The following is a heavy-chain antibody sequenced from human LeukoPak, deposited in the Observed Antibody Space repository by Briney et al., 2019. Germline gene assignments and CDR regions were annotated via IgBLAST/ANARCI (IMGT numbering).Heavy chain of an antibody. D-gene: IGHD2-2*01. V-gene: IGHV1-8*01. CDR2: MNPANGNT. J-gene: IGHJ4*02. Sequence: GASVKVSCKASGYSFTGYDLNWVRQATGQGPEWMGWMNPANGNTGYAQKFQGRVTITRDTSASTAYMELSSLRSEDTAVYYCARRDCSSTSCYGAYPEEMGWGQGTLVTVSS. CDR1: GYSFTGYD. CDR3: ARRDCSSTSCYGAYPEEMG.